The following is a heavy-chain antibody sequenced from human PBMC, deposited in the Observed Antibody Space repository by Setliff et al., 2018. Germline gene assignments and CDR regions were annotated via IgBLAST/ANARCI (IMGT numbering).Heavy chain of an antibody. CDR1: GYSFSNFW. Sequence: PGESLKISCKGSGYSFSNFWIGWVRQMPGRGLEWMGIIYPGDSDARYSPSFRGQVTISVDKSISTAYLQWRSLKASDIAMYYCARVGYNSFFGYWGQGTLVTVSS. CDR3: ARVGYNSFFGY. J-gene: IGHJ4*02. D-gene: IGHD5-12*01. CDR2: IYPGDSDA. V-gene: IGHV5-51*01.